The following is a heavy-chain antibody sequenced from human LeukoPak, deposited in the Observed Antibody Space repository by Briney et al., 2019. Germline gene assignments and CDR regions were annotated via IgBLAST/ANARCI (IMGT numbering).Heavy chain of an antibody. CDR3: AREIVGEGNFDC. CDR2: IWHDGSYI. CDR1: GFTFSNYG. D-gene: IGHD2-15*01. J-gene: IGHJ4*02. Sequence: GGSLRLSCEASGFTFSNYGMHWVRQTPGKGLEWVAAIWHDGSYIFYADSVKGRFTISRDNSKNTLFLQMDSLRAEDTVLYYCAREIVGEGNFDCWGQGTLVTVSS. V-gene: IGHV3-33*01.